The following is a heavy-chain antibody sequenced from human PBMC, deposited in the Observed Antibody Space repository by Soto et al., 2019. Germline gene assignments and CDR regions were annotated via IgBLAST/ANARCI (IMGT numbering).Heavy chain of an antibody. Sequence: ASVKVSCKASGYTFTSYGISWVRQAPGQGLEWMGWISAYNGNTNYAQKLQGRVTMTTDTSTSTAYMELRSLRSDDTAVYYCAREELIGELLNSNWFDPWGQGTLVTVSS. V-gene: IGHV1-18*04. CDR1: GYTFTSYG. D-gene: IGHD3-10*01. CDR2: ISAYNGNT. CDR3: AREELIGELLNSNWFDP. J-gene: IGHJ5*02.